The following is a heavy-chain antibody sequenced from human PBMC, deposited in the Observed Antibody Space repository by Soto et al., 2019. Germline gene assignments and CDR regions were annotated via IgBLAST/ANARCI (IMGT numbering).Heavy chain of an antibody. CDR3: ATESGSTYGYFDY. D-gene: IGHD4-17*01. V-gene: IGHV4-30-4*01. CDR1: GGSVTSDEDY. J-gene: IGHJ4*02. CDR2: ISNSGST. Sequence: SETLSLTCTVSGGSVTSDEDYWSWIRQSNGKGLEWIGYISNSGSTGYNPSLKTRLSMSVDRSKNQFTLRLTSVTAADTSVYFCATESGSTYGYFDYWGQGTQVTVSS.